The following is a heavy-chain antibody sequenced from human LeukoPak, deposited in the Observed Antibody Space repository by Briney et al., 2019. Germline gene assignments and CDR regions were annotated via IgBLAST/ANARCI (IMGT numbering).Heavy chain of an antibody. CDR2: ISAYNGNT. CDR3: SRVVPGIAVAGRGFDY. D-gene: IGHD6-19*01. Sequence: ASVKVSCKASGYTFTSYGISWVRQAPGQGLEWMGCISAYNGNTNYAQKLQGRVTMTTDTSTRTPYMELRSLRSDGPAVYCGSRVVPGIAVAGRGFDYWGQGTLVTVSS. V-gene: IGHV1-18*01. CDR1: GYTFTSYG. J-gene: IGHJ4*02.